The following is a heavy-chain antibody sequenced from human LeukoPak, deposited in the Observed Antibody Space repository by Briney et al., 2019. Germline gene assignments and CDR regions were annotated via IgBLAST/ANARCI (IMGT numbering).Heavy chain of an antibody. CDR1: GGSISRGGYY. CDR3: ARGSYGSGISIDY. V-gene: IGHV4-31*03. Sequence: SETLSLTCTVSGGSISRGGYYWTWIRQHPGKGLEWIGYIYYSGSTYYNPSLRSRLTISLDTSKNQFSLKLSSVTAADTAVYYCARGSYGSGISIDYWGQGTLVTVSS. CDR2: IYYSGST. D-gene: IGHD3-10*01. J-gene: IGHJ4*02.